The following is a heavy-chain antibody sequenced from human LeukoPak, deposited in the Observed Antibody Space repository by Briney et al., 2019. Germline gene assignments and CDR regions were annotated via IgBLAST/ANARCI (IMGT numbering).Heavy chain of an antibody. CDR1: GFTFSSYA. V-gene: IGHV3-23*01. Sequence: PGGSLRLSCAASGFTFSSYAMTWVRQAPGKGLEWVSAISGSGGSTYYVDSVKGRFAISRDNSKNTLYLQMSSLRAEDTAVYYCAKELRGYSYDYDYWGQGALVTVSS. CDR2: ISGSGGST. CDR3: AKELRGYSYDYDY. J-gene: IGHJ4*02. D-gene: IGHD5-18*01.